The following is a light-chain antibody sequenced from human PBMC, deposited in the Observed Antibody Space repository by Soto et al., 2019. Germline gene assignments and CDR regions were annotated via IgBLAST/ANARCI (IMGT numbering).Light chain of an antibody. CDR1: SSNIGAGYD. Sequence: QSVLTQPPSVSGAPGQRVTISCTGSSSNIGAGYDVHWYQQLPGTAPKLLIYGNSNRPSGVPDRFSGSKSGTSASLAITGLLAEDEADYYCQSYDSSLSGWVFCGGTKLTVL. CDR2: GNS. CDR3: QSYDSSLSGWV. J-gene: IGLJ3*02. V-gene: IGLV1-40*01.